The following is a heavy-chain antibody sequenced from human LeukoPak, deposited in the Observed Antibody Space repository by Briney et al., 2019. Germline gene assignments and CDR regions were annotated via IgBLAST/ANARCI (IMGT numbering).Heavy chain of an antibody. CDR1: GYTFIGYY. V-gene: IGHV1-2*02. Sequence: GASVKVSCKTSGYTFIGYYIHWVRQAPGQGLEWMGWIHPDNGGTNYAQKFQGRVTMTRGTSISTAYMELSRLTSDDTAVFYCAREDSASWYPFDYWGQGTLVTVSS. CDR2: IHPDNGGT. J-gene: IGHJ4*02. CDR3: AREDSASWYPFDY. D-gene: IGHD6-13*01.